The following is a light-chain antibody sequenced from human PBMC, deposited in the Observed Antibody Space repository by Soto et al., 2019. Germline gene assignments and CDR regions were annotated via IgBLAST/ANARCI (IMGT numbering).Light chain of an antibody. J-gene: IGLJ1*01. Sequence: QSVLTKPPSASRTPGQRVTISCSGSSSNIGSNTVNWYQQLPGTAPKLLIYSNNQRPSGVPDRFSGSKSGTSASLAISGLQSEDEADYYCAAWDDSLNGYVFGTGTKVTVL. CDR1: SSNIGSNT. V-gene: IGLV1-44*01. CDR2: SNN. CDR3: AAWDDSLNGYV.